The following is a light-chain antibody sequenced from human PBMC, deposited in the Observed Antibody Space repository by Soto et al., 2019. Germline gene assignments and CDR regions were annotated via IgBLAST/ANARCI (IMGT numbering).Light chain of an antibody. Sequence: EIVLTQSPGTLSLSPGERATLSCMASQSVSSSYLAWYQQKPGQAPRLLIYGASSRATGIPDRFSGSGSGTDFTLTISRLEPEDFAVYYCQQYGSSRNTFGQGTRLEIK. CDR3: QQYGSSRNT. CDR1: QSVSSSY. CDR2: GAS. V-gene: IGKV3-20*01. J-gene: IGKJ5*01.